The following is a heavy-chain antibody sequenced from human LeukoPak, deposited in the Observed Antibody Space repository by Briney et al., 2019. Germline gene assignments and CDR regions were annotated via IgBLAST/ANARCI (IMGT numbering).Heavy chain of an antibody. D-gene: IGHD3-22*01. CDR3: ARLRRYYYDSSGYGINWFDP. Sequence: SETLSLTCAVYGGSFSGYYWSWIRQPPGKGLEWIGSIYYSGSTYYNPSLKSRVTISVDTSKNQFSLKLSSVTAADTAVYYCARLRRYYYDSSGYGINWFDPWGQGTLVTVSS. V-gene: IGHV4-34*01. CDR1: GGSFSGYY. CDR2: IYYSGST. J-gene: IGHJ5*02.